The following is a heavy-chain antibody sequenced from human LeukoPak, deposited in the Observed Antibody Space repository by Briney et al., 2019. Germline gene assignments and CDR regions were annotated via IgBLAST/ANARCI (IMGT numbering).Heavy chain of an antibody. V-gene: IGHV3-48*03. CDR2: ISSSGRII. CDR3: ARVPRYANDY. CDR1: GFTFSIYE. D-gene: IGHD2-2*01. Sequence: GGPLTLSCAASGFTFSIYEMNWVRHAPGKGVEWVSDISSSGRIIYYADSVKGRFTISRENTKSSLYLQMNSLRAEDTAVYYCARVPRYANDYWGQGTLVTVSS. J-gene: IGHJ4*02.